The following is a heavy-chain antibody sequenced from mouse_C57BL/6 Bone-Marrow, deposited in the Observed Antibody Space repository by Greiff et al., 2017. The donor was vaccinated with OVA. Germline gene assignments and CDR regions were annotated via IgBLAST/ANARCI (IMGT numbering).Heavy chain of an antibody. Sequence: EVKLVESGGGLVKPGGSLKLSCAASGFTFSSYAMSWVRQTPETRLEWVATISDGGSYTYYPDNVKGRFTISRDNAKNNLYLQMSHLKSEDTAMYYCAREKISYAMDYWGQGTSVTVSS. J-gene: IGHJ4*01. CDR3: AREKISYAMDY. V-gene: IGHV5-4*01. CDR1: GFTFSSYA. CDR2: ISDGGSYT.